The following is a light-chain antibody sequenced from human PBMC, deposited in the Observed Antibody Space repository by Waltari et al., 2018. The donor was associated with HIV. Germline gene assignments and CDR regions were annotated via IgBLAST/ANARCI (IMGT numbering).Light chain of an antibody. CDR2: RNN. V-gene: IGLV1-47*01. Sequence: QSVLTQPPSASGTPGQRVTISCSGSSSNIGSNYVYWYQHLTGTAPKLLIYRNNPRPSGVPDRFSGSKSGTSASLAISGLRSEDEADYYCAAWDDSLLFGGGTKLTVL. CDR3: AAWDDSLL. CDR1: SSNIGSNY. J-gene: IGLJ2*01.